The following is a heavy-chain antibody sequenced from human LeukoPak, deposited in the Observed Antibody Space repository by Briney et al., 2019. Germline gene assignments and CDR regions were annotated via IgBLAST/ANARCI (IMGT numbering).Heavy chain of an antibody. CDR2: IYTSGST. CDR1: GGSFTLYY. CDR3: ARLYGSVYYYMDV. V-gene: IGHV4-4*07. Sequence: SETLSLTCTVSGGSFTLYYWSWIRQPAGKGLEWIGRIYTSGSTNYNPSLKSRVTMSVDTSKNQFSLKLRSVTAADTAIYYCARLYGSVYYYMDVWGKGTTVTVSS. J-gene: IGHJ6*03. D-gene: IGHD3-10*01.